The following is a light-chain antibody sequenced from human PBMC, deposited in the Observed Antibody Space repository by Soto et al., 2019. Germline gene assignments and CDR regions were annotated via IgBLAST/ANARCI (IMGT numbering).Light chain of an antibody. CDR2: AAS. V-gene: IGKV1-5*03. J-gene: IGKJ1*01. Sequence: DIQMTQSPSTVSASVGDRVTITCRASQSVSSWLAWYQQRPGKAPKLLIYAASSLESGVPSRFSGSGSGTDFTLTISRLEPEDFAVYYCLQRSDWRTFGRGTKVDI. CDR3: LQRSDWRT. CDR1: QSVSSW.